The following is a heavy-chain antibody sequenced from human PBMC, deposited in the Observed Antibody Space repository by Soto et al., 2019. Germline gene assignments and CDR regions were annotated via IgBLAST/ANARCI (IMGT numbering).Heavy chain of an antibody. CDR2: IYYSGST. J-gene: IGHJ3*02. D-gene: IGHD5-18*01. CDR1: GGSISSGDYY. Sequence: SETLSLTCTVSGGSISSGDYYWSWIRQPPGKGLEWIGYIYYSGSTNYNPSLKTRVTISVDTSKNQFSLKLSSVTAADTAVYYCASSRRQLWLRNAFDIWGQGTMVTVSS. V-gene: IGHV4-30-4*01. CDR3: ASSRRQLWLRNAFDI.